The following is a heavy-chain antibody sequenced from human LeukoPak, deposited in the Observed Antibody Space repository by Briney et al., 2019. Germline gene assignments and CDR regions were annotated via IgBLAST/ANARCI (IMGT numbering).Heavy chain of an antibody. CDR2: IYWNDDE. CDR1: GFSLSASGVG. V-gene: IGHV2-5*01. D-gene: IGHD2-21*01. J-gene: IGHJ4*02. Sequence: SGPTLVKPTQTLTLTCTFSGFSLSASGVGVGWIRQPPGKALEWLALIYWNDDERYSPSLKSRLTITKDTSKNQVVLTMTNMDPVDTATYYCAHRGEGSKPLYWGQGTLVTVSS. CDR3: AHRGEGSKPLY.